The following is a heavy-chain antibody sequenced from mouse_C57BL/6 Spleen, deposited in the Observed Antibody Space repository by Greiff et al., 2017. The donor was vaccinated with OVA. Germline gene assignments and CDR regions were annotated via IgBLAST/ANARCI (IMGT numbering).Heavy chain of an antibody. D-gene: IGHD1-1*01. CDR3: ARLAFIATVVEGDY. V-gene: IGHV1-82*01. Sequence: QVQLQQSGPELVKPGASVKISCKASGYAFSSSWMNWVKQRPGKGLEWIVRIYPGDGDTNYNGKFKGKATLTADKSSSTAYMQLSSLTSEDSAVYFCARLAFIATVVEGDYWGQGTTLTVSS. J-gene: IGHJ2*01. CDR2: IYPGDGDT. CDR1: GYAFSSSW.